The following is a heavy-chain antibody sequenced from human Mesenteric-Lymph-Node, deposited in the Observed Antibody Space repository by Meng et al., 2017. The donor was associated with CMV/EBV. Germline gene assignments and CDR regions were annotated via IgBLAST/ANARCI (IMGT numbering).Heavy chain of an antibody. CDR3: ARIMTTVGSDY. CDR1: GGSVSRGSSY. CDR2: IYYREST. V-gene: IGHV4-61*01. J-gene: IGHJ4*02. D-gene: IGHD4-11*01. Sequence: RTVSGGSVSRGSSYWSSIRQPPGKGLEWIGYIYYRESTNYNPSLKGRVTISVDTSKNQFSLKLSSVTAADTAVYYCARIMTTVGSDYWGQGTLVTVSS.